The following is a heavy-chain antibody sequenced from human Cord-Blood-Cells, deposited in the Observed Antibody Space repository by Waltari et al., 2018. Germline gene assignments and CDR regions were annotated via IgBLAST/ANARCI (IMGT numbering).Heavy chain of an antibody. V-gene: IGHV4-4*07. CDR1: GGSISSYY. Sequence: QVQLQESGPGLVKPSETLSLTCTVSGGSISSYYWSWIRQPAGKGLEWIGRIYTSGSTNYNPSRKSRVTMSVDTSKNQFSLKLSSVTAADTAVYYCARVGPYCSSTSCGPLTYYYYMDVWGKGTTVTVSS. CDR2: IYTSGST. J-gene: IGHJ6*03. D-gene: IGHD2-2*01. CDR3: ARVGPYCSSTSCGPLTYYYYMDV.